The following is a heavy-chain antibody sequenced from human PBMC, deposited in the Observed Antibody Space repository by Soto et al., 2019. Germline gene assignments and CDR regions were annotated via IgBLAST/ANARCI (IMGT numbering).Heavy chain of an antibody. Sequence: QVQLQESGPGLVKPSETLSLTCSVSGGSVSSRSYHWTWIRQPPGKGLEWIGYISDTGTTNYNPSLKSRVTISVDTSKNQFSLTLSSVTPADTALYYCAKLVAVAGTDDWFDPWGQGTLVTVSS. CDR1: GGSVSSRSYH. V-gene: IGHV4-61*01. CDR2: ISDTGTT. D-gene: IGHD6-19*01. CDR3: AKLVAVAGTDDWFDP. J-gene: IGHJ5*02.